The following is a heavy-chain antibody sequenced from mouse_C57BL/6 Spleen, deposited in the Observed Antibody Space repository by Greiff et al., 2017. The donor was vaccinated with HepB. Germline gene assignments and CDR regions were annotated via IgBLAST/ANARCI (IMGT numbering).Heavy chain of an antibody. Sequence: VQLQQSGAELVRPWASVKLSCTASGFNIQDDYMHWVTHRPEQGLAWIGWIDPENGDTEYASKFQGKATITADTSSNTAYLQLSSLTSEDTAVYYCTRTTVVANPYYFDYWGQGTTLTVSS. CDR2: IDPENGDT. D-gene: IGHD1-1*01. CDR3: TRTTVVANPYYFDY. CDR1: GFNIQDDY. J-gene: IGHJ2*01. V-gene: IGHV14-4*01.